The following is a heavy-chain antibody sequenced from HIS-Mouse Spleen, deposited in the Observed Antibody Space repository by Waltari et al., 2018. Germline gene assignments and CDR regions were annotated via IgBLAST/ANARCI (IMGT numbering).Heavy chain of an antibody. V-gene: IGHV3-33*06. J-gene: IGHJ4*02. Sequence: TWAGFTFSSYGMHWVRQAPGKGLEWVAVIWYDGSNKYYADSVKGRFTISRDNSKNTLYLQMNSLRAEDTAVYYCAKGGLMVYAIGDYWGQGTLVTVSS. D-gene: IGHD2-8*01. CDR3: AKGGLMVYAIGDY. CDR1: GFTFSSYG. CDR2: IWYDGSNK.